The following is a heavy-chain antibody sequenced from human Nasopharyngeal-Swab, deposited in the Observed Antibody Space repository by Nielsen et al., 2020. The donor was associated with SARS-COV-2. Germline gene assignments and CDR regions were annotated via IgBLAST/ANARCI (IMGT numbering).Heavy chain of an antibody. CDR2: IDTDGSTT. Sequence: GESLKISCAASGFTFSRYWMHWVRQVPGKGLVWVSRIDTDGSTTDHADSVKGRFTISRDNSKNTLYLQMNSLRAEDTAVYYCARNPHRNYYYMDVWGKGTTVTVSS. CDR3: ARNPHRNYYYMDV. CDR1: GFTFSRYW. J-gene: IGHJ6*03. V-gene: IGHV3-74*01.